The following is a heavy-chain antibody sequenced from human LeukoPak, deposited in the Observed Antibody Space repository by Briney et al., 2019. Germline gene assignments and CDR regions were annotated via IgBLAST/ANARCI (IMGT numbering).Heavy chain of an antibody. Sequence: PSETLSLTCAVSGGSFSGYYWSWIRQPPGKGLEWIGEINHSGSTNYNPSLKSRVTISVDTSKNQFSLKLSSVAAADTAVYYCARGGGVVAPGYWGQGTLVTVSS. CDR2: INHSGST. D-gene: IGHD2-15*01. V-gene: IGHV4-34*01. J-gene: IGHJ4*02. CDR1: GGSFSGYY. CDR3: ARGGGVVAPGY.